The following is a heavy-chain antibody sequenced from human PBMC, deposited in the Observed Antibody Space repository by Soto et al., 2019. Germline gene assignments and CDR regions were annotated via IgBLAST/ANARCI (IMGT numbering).Heavy chain of an antibody. J-gene: IGHJ6*02. Sequence: KPGGSLRLSCAASGFTFSDYYMSWIRQAPGKGLEWVSYISSSGSTIYYADSVKGRFTISRDNAKNSLYLQMNSLRAEDTAVYYCARVNVGYCSSTSCRYYYGMDVWGQGTTVTVSS. CDR2: ISSSGSTI. V-gene: IGHV3-11*01. CDR3: ARVNVGYCSSTSCRYYYGMDV. CDR1: GFTFSDYY. D-gene: IGHD2-2*01.